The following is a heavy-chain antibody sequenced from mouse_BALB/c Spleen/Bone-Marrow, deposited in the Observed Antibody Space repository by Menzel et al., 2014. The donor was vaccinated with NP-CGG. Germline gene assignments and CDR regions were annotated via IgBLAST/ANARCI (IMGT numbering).Heavy chain of an antibody. CDR3: ARLLGYYFDY. J-gene: IGHJ2*01. CDR1: GYAFSSSW. CDR2: IYPGDGDT. D-gene: IGHD1-1*01. V-gene: IGHV1-82*01. Sequence: LPESGPELVKPGASVKISCKASGYAFSSSWMNWVKQRPGQGLEWIGRIYPGDGDTNYNGKFKGKATLTADKSSSTAYMQLSSLTSVDSAVYFCARLLGYYFDYWGQGTTLTVSS.